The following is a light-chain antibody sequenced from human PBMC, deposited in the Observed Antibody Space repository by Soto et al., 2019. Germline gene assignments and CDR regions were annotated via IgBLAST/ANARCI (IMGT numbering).Light chain of an antibody. V-gene: IGKV3-11*01. CDR3: QQRSTWPPT. CDR2: NVS. CDR1: QSVTTY. J-gene: IGKJ4*01. Sequence: EIVLTQSPATLSLSPGERATLSCRASQSVTTYLAWYQQKPGQAPRILIYNVSNRVTGIPARFSGSGSGTDFTLTISSLEPEDFAVYYCQQRSTWPPTFGGGTRVEIK.